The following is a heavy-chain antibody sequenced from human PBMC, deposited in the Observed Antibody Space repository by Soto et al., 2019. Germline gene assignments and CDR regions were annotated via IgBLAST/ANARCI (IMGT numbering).Heavy chain of an antibody. D-gene: IGHD1-1*01. J-gene: IGHJ4*02. CDR2: ISYDGSHE. Sequence: QAQLVESGGGVVQPGTSLRLSCATSGFTFTVYAMHWVRQAPGKGLEWVAAISYDGSHEYYADFVKGRFTISRDNSKDTLFLQMNSLRPADTAVYYCARDLGYNDYGKWGQGTLVIVSS. V-gene: IGHV3-30-3*01. CDR3: ARDLGYNDYGK. CDR1: GFTFTVYA.